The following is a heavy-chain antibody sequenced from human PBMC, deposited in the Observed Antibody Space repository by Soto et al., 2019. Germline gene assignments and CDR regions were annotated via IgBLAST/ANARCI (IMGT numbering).Heavy chain of an antibody. CDR2: INPATGAA. J-gene: IGHJ3*02. CDR3: ARGGGVGVAGSAAFDM. CDR1: GYPVTAYY. Sequence: QLHLVQSGAVVKKPGASVTVSCSASGYPVTAYYMHWVRQAPGRGLEWMGGINPATGAAKYTQTFRGRVTMPRDTSTGTVFMELGGRTSGAPAVFYWARGGGVGVAGSAAFDMWGQGTLVTVSS. D-gene: IGHD3-3*01. V-gene: IGHV1-2*02.